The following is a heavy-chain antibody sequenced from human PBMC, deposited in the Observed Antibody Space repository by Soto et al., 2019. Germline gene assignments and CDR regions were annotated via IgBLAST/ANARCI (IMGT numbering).Heavy chain of an antibody. Sequence: NPSETLSLTCTFSVVSVSSGDFYCSWIRQPPWKGLEWIGYIYYNGSTNYNPSLKSRVTISSDTSKNQFSLRLFSVTAADTAVYYCARDRPRTIYNSDYYNYGMDVWGQGTTVIVSS. D-gene: IGHD6-19*01. CDR2: IYYNGST. V-gene: IGHV4-61*08. CDR1: VVSVSSGDFY. J-gene: IGHJ6*02. CDR3: ARDRPRTIYNSDYYNYGMDV.